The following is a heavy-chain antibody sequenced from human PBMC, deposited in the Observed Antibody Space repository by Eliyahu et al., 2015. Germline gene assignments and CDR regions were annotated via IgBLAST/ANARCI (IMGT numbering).Heavy chain of an antibody. D-gene: IGHD1-7*01. Sequence: EVQLVQSGAEVKKPGESLRXXCKGSGXSFTSYWISWVXQMPGKGLEWMGRIDPSDSYTNYSPSFQGHVTISADKSISTAYLQWSSLKASDTAMYYCATTLNWNYASRYWGQGTLVTVSS. CDR2: IDPSDSYT. CDR3: ATTLNWNYASRY. CDR1: GXSFTSYW. V-gene: IGHV5-10-1*03. J-gene: IGHJ4*02.